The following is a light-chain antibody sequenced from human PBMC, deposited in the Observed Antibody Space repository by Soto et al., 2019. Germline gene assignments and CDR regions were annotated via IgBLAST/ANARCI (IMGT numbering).Light chain of an antibody. Sequence: QSALTQPASVSGSPGQSITISCSGSGSNIGTNYVYWYQQLPGSAPKLLIYGNDQRPSGVPDRFSGSKSGTSASLAISGVRSEDEADYYCAAWDNSLSGRLFGGGTKLTVL. CDR1: GSNIGTNY. CDR2: GND. V-gene: IGLV1-47*01. CDR3: AAWDNSLSGRL. J-gene: IGLJ3*02.